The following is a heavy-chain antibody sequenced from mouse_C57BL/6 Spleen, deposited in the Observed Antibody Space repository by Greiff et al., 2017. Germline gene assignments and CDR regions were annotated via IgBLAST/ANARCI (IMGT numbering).Heavy chain of an antibody. Sequence: EVHLVESGGGLVQPGGSLSLSCAASGFTFTDYYMSWVRQPPGKALEWLGFIRNKANGYTTEYSASVKGRFTISRDNSQSILYRQMNALRAEDSATYCCATYDYDHLWAYWGQGTLVTVSA. D-gene: IGHD2-4*01. CDR1: GFTFTDYY. CDR3: ATYDYDHLWAY. CDR2: IRNKANGYTT. V-gene: IGHV7-3*01. J-gene: IGHJ3*01.